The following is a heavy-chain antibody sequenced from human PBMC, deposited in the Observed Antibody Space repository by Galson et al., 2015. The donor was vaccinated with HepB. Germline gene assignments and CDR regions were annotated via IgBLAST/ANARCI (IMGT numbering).Heavy chain of an antibody. J-gene: IGHJ5*02. Sequence: SLRLFCAASGFTFSSYAMSWVRQAPGKGLEWVSAISGSGGSTYYADSVKGRFTISRDNSKNTLYLQMNSLRAEDTAVYYCAKGGGYSSSSRGWFDPWGQGTLVTVSS. D-gene: IGHD6-6*01. V-gene: IGHV3-23*01. CDR2: ISGSGGST. CDR3: AKGGGYSSSSRGWFDP. CDR1: GFTFSSYA.